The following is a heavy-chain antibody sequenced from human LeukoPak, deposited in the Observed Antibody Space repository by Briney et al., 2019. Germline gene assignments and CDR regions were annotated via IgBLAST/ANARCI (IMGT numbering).Heavy chain of an antibody. J-gene: IGHJ4*02. CDR1: GITLSNYG. CDR2: LSGSGGGT. Sequence: TGGSLRLSCAVSGITLSNYGVSWVRQAPGKGLEWVAGLSGSGGGTNYADSVQGRFTISRDNPKNTLYLQMNSLRAEDTAVYFCAKRGVVIRVFLVGFHKEAYYFDSWGQGALVIVSS. CDR3: AKRGVVIRVFLVGFHKEAYYFDS. V-gene: IGHV3-23*01. D-gene: IGHD3-10*01.